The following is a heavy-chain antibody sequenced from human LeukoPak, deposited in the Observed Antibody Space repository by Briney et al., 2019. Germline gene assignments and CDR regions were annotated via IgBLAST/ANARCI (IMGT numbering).Heavy chain of an antibody. Sequence: SETLSLTCGVYGGSFSGYYWSWIRQPPGKGLEWIGEINHSGSTNYNPSLKSRVTISADTSKNQFSLKLSSVTAADTAVYYCARGEYYDRSAYYFFDYWGQGTLVTVPS. CDR2: INHSGST. V-gene: IGHV4-34*01. J-gene: IGHJ4*02. CDR3: ARGEYYDRSAYYFFDY. D-gene: IGHD3-22*01. CDR1: GGSFSGYY.